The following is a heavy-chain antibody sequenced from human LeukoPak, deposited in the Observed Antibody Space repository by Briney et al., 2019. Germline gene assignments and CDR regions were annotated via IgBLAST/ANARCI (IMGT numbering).Heavy chain of an antibody. CDR3: ARDGAGDPGYYYYGMDV. J-gene: IGHJ6*02. D-gene: IGHD7-27*01. CDR1: GGTFSSYA. CDR2: IIPIFGTA. Sequence: SVKVSCKASGGTFSSYAISWVRQAPGQGLEWMGGIIPIFGTANYAQKFQGRVTITADESTSTAYMELSSLRSEDTAVYYCARDGAGDPGYYYYGMDVWGQGTTVTVSS. V-gene: IGHV1-69*01.